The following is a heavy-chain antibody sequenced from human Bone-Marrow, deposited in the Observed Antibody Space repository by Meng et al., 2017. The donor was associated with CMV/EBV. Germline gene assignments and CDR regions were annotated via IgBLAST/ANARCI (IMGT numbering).Heavy chain of an antibody. CDR1: GFTFSSYG. V-gene: IGHV3-30*02. D-gene: IGHD3-16*01. Sequence: GESLKISCAASGFTFSSYGMHWVRQAPGKGLEWVAFIRYDGSDKYYADSVKGRFTISRDNSKNTLYLQMNSLRAEDTAVYYCAKRVTGRTGGGDYWGQGTLVTVSS. CDR2: IRYDGSDK. CDR3: AKRVTGRTGGGDY. J-gene: IGHJ4*02.